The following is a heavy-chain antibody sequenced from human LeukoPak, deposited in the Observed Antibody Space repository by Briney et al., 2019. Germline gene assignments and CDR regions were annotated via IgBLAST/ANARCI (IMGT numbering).Heavy chain of an antibody. D-gene: IGHD1-26*01. V-gene: IGHV1-2*02. J-gene: IGHJ3*02. Sequence: ASVKVSCKASGYTFTGYYMHWVRQAPGQGLEWMGWINPNSGGTNYAQKFQGRVTMTRDTSISTAYMELSRLRSDDAAVYYCARDSESSGSYLVYVFDIWGQGKMVTVSS. CDR3: ARDSESSGSYLVYVFDI. CDR1: GYTFTGYY. CDR2: INPNSGGT.